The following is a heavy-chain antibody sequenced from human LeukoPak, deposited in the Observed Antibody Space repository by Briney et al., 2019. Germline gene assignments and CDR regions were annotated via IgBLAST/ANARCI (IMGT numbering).Heavy chain of an antibody. D-gene: IGHD2-15*01. CDR3: AKGGYCSGGSCYPPLV. V-gene: IGHV3-48*01. CDR2: ISRSSTTI. CDR1: GVTFSSYS. Sequence: GGSLRLSCAASGVTFSSYSMNWVRQAPGKGLEWVSYISRSSTTIYYADSVKGRFTISRDNAKNSLYLQMNSLRAEDTAVYYCAKGGYCSGGSCYPPLVWGQGTLVTVSS. J-gene: IGHJ4*02.